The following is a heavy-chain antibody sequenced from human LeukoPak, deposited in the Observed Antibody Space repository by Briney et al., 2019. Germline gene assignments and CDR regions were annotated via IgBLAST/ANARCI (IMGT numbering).Heavy chain of an antibody. V-gene: IGHV3-74*03. CDR3: TRDRFYAMDA. Sequence: GGSLRLSCSASTVTTRNSWMHWVRQAPGKGLVWVSRITIDGSSITYADSVRGRFTISRDSAKNTLYLQMNSLSAEDTAVYYCTRDRFYAMDAWGQGTTVTVSS. CDR1: TVTTRNSW. J-gene: IGHJ6*02. CDR2: ITIDGSSI.